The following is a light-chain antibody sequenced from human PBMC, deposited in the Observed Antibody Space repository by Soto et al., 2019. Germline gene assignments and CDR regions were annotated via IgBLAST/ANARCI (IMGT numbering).Light chain of an antibody. CDR1: QSVGSD. Sequence: EIVMTQSPATLSVSPGERATLSCRASQSVGSDLAWYQQTPGQAPRLVIYDIFTRATGVPTRISGSGSGTEFTLTISSLQPDDFATYYCQHYKMYSPWTYGQGTKVDIK. V-gene: IGKV3D-15*01. CDR3: QHYKMYSPWT. CDR2: DIF. J-gene: IGKJ1*01.